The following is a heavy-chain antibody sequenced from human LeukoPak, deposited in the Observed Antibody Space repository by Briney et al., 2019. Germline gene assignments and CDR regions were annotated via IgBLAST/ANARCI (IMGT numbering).Heavy chain of an antibody. V-gene: IGHV4-59*01. CDR2: IYYSGST. Sequence: PSETLSLTCTVSGGSISSYYWSWIRQPPGKGLEWIGYIYYSGSTNYNPSLKSRVTISVDTSKSQFSLKLSSVTAADTAVYYCARERGEYSSSGPAAYFDYWGQGTLVTVSS. CDR1: GGSISSYY. J-gene: IGHJ4*02. D-gene: IGHD6-6*01. CDR3: ARERGEYSSSGPAAYFDY.